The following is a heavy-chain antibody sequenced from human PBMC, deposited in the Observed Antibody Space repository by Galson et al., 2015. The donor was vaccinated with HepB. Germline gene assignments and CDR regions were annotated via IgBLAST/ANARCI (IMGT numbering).Heavy chain of an antibody. D-gene: IGHD5-18*01. J-gene: IGHJ6*03. Sequence: SLRLSCAAPGFTFSSYWMSWVRQAPGKGLEWVANIKQDGSEKYYVDSVKGRFTISRDNAKNSLYLQMNSLRAEDTAVYYCARGVTAPMDVWGKGTTVTVSS. CDR1: GFTFSSYW. CDR2: IKQDGSEK. V-gene: IGHV3-7*03. CDR3: ARGVTAPMDV.